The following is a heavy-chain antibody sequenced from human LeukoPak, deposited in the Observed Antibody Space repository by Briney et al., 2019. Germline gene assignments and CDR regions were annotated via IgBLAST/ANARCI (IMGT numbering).Heavy chain of an antibody. Sequence: ASVKVSCKASGYTFTGYYMHWVRQAPGQGLEWMGWINPNSGGTNYAQKFQGRVTMTRDTSISTAYMELSRLRSDDTAVYYCARRRGDGYNNFDYWGQGTLVTVSS. CDR1: GYTFTGYY. J-gene: IGHJ4*02. D-gene: IGHD5-24*01. CDR3: ARRRGDGYNNFDY. CDR2: INPNSGGT. V-gene: IGHV1-2*02.